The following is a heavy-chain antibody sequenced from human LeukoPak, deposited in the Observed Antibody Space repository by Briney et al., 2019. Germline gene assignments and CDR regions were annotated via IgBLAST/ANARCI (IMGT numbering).Heavy chain of an antibody. Sequence: PGGSLRLSCAASGFTFSSYAMSWVRQAPGKGLEWVSAISGSGGSTYYADSVKGRFTISRDNSKNTLYLQMNSLRAEDTAVYYCAKDQRHYDFWSGYDYWGQGTLVTVSS. CDR1: GFTFSSYA. J-gene: IGHJ4*02. CDR3: AKDQRHYDFWSGYDY. D-gene: IGHD3-3*01. CDR2: ISGSGGST. V-gene: IGHV3-23*01.